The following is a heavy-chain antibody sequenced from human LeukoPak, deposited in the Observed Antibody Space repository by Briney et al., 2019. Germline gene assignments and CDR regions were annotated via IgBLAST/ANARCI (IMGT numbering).Heavy chain of an antibody. CDR1: GGSISSYY. J-gene: IGHJ6*02. CDR2: IYTSGST. CDR3: ARADIVVVLAAGYYYYGMDV. D-gene: IGHD2-2*01. V-gene: IGHV4-4*07. Sequence: NPSETLSLTCTVSGGSISSYYWSWIRQPAGKGLEWIGRIYTSGSTNYNPSLKSRVTMSVDTSKNQFSLKLSSVTAADTAGYYCARADIVVVLAAGYYYYGMDVWGQGTTVTVSS.